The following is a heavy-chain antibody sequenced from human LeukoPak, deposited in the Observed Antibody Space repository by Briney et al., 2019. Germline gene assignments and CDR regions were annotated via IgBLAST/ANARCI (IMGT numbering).Heavy chain of an antibody. J-gene: IGHJ5*02. CDR2: IYYGGTT. V-gene: IGHV4-39*01. CDR3: ARHFPLMDYTGWNLGCFDR. D-gene: IGHD1-1*01. Sequence: PSETLSLTCTVSGDSILTRTCYWGWIRQPPGKGLEWIGSIYYGGTTHYNPSLKSRVTISVDTSENEFSLELHSVTAADTAVYYCARHFPLMDYTGWNLGCFDRWGQGTLVTVSS. CDR1: GDSILTRTCY.